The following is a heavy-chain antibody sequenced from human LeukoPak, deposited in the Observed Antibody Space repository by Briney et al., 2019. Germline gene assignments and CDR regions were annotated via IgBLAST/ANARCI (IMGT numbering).Heavy chain of an antibody. CDR3: ARGWDRDCTSTSCYIAYN. V-gene: IGHV3-30-3*01. CDR2: ISYDGSNK. CDR1: GFIFSNYV. Sequence: GRSLRLPCAASGFIFSNYVMHWVCQPPGKGLEWVAVISYDGSNKYYADSVKGRFTISRDNSKNTLYLQMNSLRAEDTAVYYCARGWDRDCTSTSCYIAYNWGQGTLVSVSS. J-gene: IGHJ4*02. D-gene: IGHD2-2*02.